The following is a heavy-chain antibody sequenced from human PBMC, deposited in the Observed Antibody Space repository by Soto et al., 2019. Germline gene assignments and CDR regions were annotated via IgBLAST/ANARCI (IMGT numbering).Heavy chain of an antibody. Sequence: EVQLVESGGGLVQPGGSLELSCAASGFTFSPSAMHWVRQASGKGLEWVGRIRSNGRTAYAASMQGRFTISRDDSKKTAYLQLNSLKTDDTAVYYCARLDCSGGSCYPYYFEHWGQGALVTVSA. CDR1: GFTFSPSA. CDR2: IRSNGRT. CDR3: ARLDCSGGSCYPYYFEH. J-gene: IGHJ4*02. D-gene: IGHD2-15*01. V-gene: IGHV3-73*02.